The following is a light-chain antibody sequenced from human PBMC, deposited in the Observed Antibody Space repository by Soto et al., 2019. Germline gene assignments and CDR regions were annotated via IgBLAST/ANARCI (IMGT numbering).Light chain of an antibody. J-gene: IGKJ4*01. V-gene: IGKV1-33*01. CDR2: DAS. Sequence: DIQMTQSPSSLSASVGDRVTITCQASQDVRTYLNWYQQKPGQAPKLPIYDASNLETGVPSRFSGSGSGTHFTFTISSLQPEDIGTYYCQQYDNRLTFGGGTKVDIK. CDR3: QQYDNRLT. CDR1: QDVRTY.